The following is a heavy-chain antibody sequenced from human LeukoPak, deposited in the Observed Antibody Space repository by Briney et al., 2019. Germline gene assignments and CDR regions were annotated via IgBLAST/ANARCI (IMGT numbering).Heavy chain of an antibody. Sequence: PSETLSLTCTVAGGSFTSYYWSWIRQPPGKGLEWIGYVYTSGNTKYHPSLKSRVTISVDTSKNQFSLKLNSVTAADTAVYYCARHLSLAYFDSWGQGTLVTVSS. V-gene: IGHV4-4*09. CDR3: ARHLSLAYFDS. CDR1: GGSFTSYY. CDR2: VYTSGNT. J-gene: IGHJ4*02. D-gene: IGHD3-3*02.